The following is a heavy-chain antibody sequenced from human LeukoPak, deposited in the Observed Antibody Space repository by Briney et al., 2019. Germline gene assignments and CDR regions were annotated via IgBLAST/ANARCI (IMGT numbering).Heavy chain of an antibody. Sequence: WASVKVSCKASGYTFTGYYMHWVRQAPGQGLEWMGWINPNSGGTNYAQKFQGRVTMTRDTSISTAYMELSRLRSDDTAVYYCARAAGRSIVVVPAAMFVDYWGQGTLVTVSS. CDR2: INPNSGGT. D-gene: IGHD2-2*01. CDR3: ARAAGRSIVVVPAAMFVDY. V-gene: IGHV1-2*02. CDR1: GYTFTGYY. J-gene: IGHJ4*02.